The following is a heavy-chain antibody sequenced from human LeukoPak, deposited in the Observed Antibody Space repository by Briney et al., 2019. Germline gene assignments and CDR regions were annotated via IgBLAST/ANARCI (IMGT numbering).Heavy chain of an antibody. CDR1: GYTFTGYY. D-gene: IGHD2-2*01. CDR3: ARDLYFCSSTSCYPSYNWFDP. Sequence: ASVKVSCKASGYTFTGYYMHWVRQAPGQGLEWMGWINPNSGGTNYAQKFQGRVTMTRDTSISTASMELSRLRSDDTAVYYCARDLYFCSSTSCYPSYNWFDPWGQGTLVTVSS. V-gene: IGHV1-2*02. J-gene: IGHJ5*02. CDR2: INPNSGGT.